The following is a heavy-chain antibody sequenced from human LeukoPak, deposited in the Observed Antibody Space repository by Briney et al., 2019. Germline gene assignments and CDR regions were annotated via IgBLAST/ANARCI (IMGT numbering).Heavy chain of an antibody. D-gene: IGHD6-13*01. CDR1: GFTFSSYD. CDR3: ARDTSSWYLGGDYYFDY. V-gene: IGHV3-21*01. CDR2: ISSSSSYI. Sequence: PGGSLRLSCAASGFTFSSYDMHWVRQAPGKGLEWVSSISSSSSYIYYADSVKGRFTISRDNAKNSLYLQMNSLRAEDTAVYYCARDTSSWYLGGDYYFDYWGQGTLVTVSS. J-gene: IGHJ4*02.